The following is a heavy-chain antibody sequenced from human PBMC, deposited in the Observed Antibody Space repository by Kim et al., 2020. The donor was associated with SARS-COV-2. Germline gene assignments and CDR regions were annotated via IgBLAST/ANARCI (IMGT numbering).Heavy chain of an antibody. Sequence: SETLSLTCAVYGGSFSGYYWSWIRQPPGKGLEWIGEINHSGSTNYNPSLKSRVTISVDTSKNQFSLKLSSVTAADTAVYYCARGLGKGVVVPAARPHWYFDLWGRGTLVTVSS. V-gene: IGHV4-34*01. CDR1: GGSFSGYY. CDR2: INHSGST. CDR3: ARGLGKGVVVPAARPHWYFDL. J-gene: IGHJ2*01. D-gene: IGHD2-2*02.